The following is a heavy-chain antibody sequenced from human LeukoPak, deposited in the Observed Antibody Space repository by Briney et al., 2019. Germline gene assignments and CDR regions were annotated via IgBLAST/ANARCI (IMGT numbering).Heavy chain of an antibody. CDR1: GGSFSGYY. V-gene: IGHV4-34*01. Sequence: SETLSLTCAVYGGSFSGYYWSWIRQPPGKGLEWIGEINHSGSTNYNPSLKSRGTISVDTSKNQSSLKLSSVTAADTAVYYCARGDGGYGYWGQGTLVTVSS. D-gene: IGHD1-1*01. CDR2: INHSGST. CDR3: ARGDGGYGY. J-gene: IGHJ4*02.